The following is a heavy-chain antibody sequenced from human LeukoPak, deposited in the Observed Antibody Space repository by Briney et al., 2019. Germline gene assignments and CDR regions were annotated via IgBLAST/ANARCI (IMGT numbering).Heavy chain of an antibody. CDR3: VRGVDGHSSGRRIYYYYMDV. V-gene: IGHV3-74*01. J-gene: IGHJ6*03. Sequence: GGSLRLSCAASAFTFSTYKMHWVRQAPGKGLVWVSRISSDGSSTIYADSVRGRFTISRDHAKNTVYLEMSGLRAEDTAVYYCVRGVDGHSSGRRIYYYYMDVWGKGTTVTVSS. D-gene: IGHD6-19*01. CDR1: AFTFSTYK. CDR2: ISSDGSST.